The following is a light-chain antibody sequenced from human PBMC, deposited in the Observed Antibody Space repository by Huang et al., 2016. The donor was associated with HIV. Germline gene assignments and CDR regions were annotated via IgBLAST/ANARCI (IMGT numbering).Light chain of an antibody. Sequence: IQLTQFPSSLSASVGDRVTITCRASQGINNYLAWYQQKPGKVPKLLIYAASTLQSGVPARFSGCGSGTVFILTLNNLQPEDFATYYCQQLNSFLFGPGTKVDIK. CDR2: AAS. V-gene: IGKV1-9*01. CDR1: QGINNY. CDR3: QQLNSFL. J-gene: IGKJ3*01.